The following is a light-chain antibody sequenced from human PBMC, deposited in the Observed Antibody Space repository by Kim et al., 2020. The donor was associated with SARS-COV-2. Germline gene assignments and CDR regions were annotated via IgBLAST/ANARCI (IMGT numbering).Light chain of an antibody. Sequence: GQRVTISCPGSFTNVGRNTVNWYQQLPGTAPKLLIFGYNQRPSGVPDRFSGSKSGTSASLAISGLQSEDEADYYCAAWDDNLNGVGFGGGTQLTVL. CDR3: AAWDDNLNGVG. J-gene: IGLJ7*01. V-gene: IGLV1-44*01. CDR1: FTNVGRNT. CDR2: GYN.